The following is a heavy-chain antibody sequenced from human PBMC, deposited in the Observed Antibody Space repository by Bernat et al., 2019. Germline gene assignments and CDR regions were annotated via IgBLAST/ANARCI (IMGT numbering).Heavy chain of an antibody. D-gene: IGHD1-7*01. V-gene: IGHV5-51*01. J-gene: IGHJ4*02. CDR3: TRNYHFDY. Sequence: EVQLVQSGAEVKKPGESLKISCRYTFTSYWIGWERQMPGKGLEWMAIIYPGDSDTKYSPSFQGQVTISADKSISTAYLQWNSLKASDTAMYYCTRNYHFDYWGQGTLVTVSS. CDR1: YTFTSYW. CDR2: IYPGDSDT.